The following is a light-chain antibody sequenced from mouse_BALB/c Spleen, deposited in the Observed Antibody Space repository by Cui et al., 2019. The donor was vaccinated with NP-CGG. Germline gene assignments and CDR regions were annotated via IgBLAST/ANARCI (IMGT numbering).Light chain of an antibody. CDR3: ALWYSNHWV. V-gene: IGLV1*01. J-gene: IGLJ1*01. Sequence: QAVVTQESALTTSPGETVTLTCRSSTEAVTTSNYANWVQEKPDHLFTGLIGGTNNRPPGVPARFSGSLIGDKAALTITGAQTEDEAIYFCALWYSNHWVFGGGTKLTVL. CDR2: GTN. CDR1: TEAVTTSNY.